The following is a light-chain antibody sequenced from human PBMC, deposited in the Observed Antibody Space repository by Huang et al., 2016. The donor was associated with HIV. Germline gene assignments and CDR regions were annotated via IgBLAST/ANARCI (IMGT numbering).Light chain of an antibody. J-gene: IGKJ4*01. CDR1: QSVSNY. CDR2: DAS. Sequence: EIVLTQSPATLSLSAGERAPLSCRASQSVSNYLAWYQQKSGQAPRLLMYDASNRATGLPARVSGSGSGTDFTLTISSLEPEEFEIYYCQQRSHWLTFGGGTKVEIK. V-gene: IGKV3-11*01. CDR3: QQRSHWLT.